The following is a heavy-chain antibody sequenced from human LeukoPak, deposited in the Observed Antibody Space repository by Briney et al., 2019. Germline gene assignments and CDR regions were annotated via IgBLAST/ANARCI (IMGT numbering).Heavy chain of an antibody. D-gene: IGHD3-22*01. CDR2: KSYDGSNK. J-gene: IGHJ3*02. CDR3: AKDSPFYDSSSDAFDI. CDR1: GFTFSSYG. Sequence: GGSLRLSCAASGFTFSSYGMHWVRQAPGKGLEWVAVKSYDGSNKYYADSVKGRFTISRDNSKDTLYLQMNSLRAEDTAVYYCAKDSPFYDSSSDAFDIWGQGTMVTVSS. V-gene: IGHV3-30*18.